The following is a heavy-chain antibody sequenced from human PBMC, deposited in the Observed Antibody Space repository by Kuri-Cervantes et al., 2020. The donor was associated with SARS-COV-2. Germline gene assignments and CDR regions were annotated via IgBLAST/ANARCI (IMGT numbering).Heavy chain of an antibody. Sequence: ASVKVSCKASGYTFTGYYMHWVRQAPGQGLEWMGWINPNSGGTNYAQKFQGWVTMTRDTSISTAYMELSRLRSDDTAVYYCARDESGYSRNWFDPWGQGTLVTVSS. CDR3: ARDESGYSRNWFDP. J-gene: IGHJ5*02. D-gene: IGHD6-13*01. CDR2: INPNSGGT. V-gene: IGHV1-2*04. CDR1: GYTFTGYY.